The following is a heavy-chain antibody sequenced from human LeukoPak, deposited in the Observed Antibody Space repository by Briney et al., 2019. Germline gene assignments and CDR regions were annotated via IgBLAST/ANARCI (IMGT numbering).Heavy chain of an antibody. V-gene: IGHV1-18*01. CDR1: GYTFTSYG. D-gene: IGHD2-2*01. CDR3: ARGGYCSSTSCWGIYYYMDV. J-gene: IGHJ6*03. Sequence: ASVKVSFKASGYTFTSYGISWVRQAPGQGLEWMGWISAYNGNTNYAQKFQGRVTMTTDTSTSTAYMELRSLRSDDTAVYYCARGGYCSSTSCWGIYYYMDVWGKGTTVTVSS. CDR2: ISAYNGNT.